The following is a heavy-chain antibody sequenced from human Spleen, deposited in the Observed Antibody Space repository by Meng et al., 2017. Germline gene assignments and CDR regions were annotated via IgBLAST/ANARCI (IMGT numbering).Heavy chain of an antibody. CDR1: GFTFSNSW. D-gene: IGHD3-3*01. CDR3: ARDFGGWYDV. V-gene: IGHV3-74*01. Sequence: EVQLVESGGGLVQPGGSLRLSCAASGFTFSNSWMHWVRQAPGKGLVWVSRTNSDGSITNYAVSVRGRFTISRDDAKNTVYLQMDSLRVEDTAVYYCARDFGGWYDVWGQGTLVTVSS. J-gene: IGHJ5*02. CDR2: TNSDGSIT.